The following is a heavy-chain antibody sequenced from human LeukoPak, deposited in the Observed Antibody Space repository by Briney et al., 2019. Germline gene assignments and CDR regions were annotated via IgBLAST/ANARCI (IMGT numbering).Heavy chain of an antibody. CDR3: TGDGTGVLPGDAFDI. CDR1: RFTFSTHS. J-gene: IGHJ3*02. V-gene: IGHV3-21*05. Sequence: GGSLRLSCAASRFTFSTHSMNWVRQAPGKGLEWVSYINHDGNDIFYGESVKGRFTISRDNAKNSLYLQIHTLRAEDTAVYYCTGDGTGVLPGDAFDIWSQGTMVTVSS. D-gene: IGHD1-1*01. CDR2: INHDGNDI.